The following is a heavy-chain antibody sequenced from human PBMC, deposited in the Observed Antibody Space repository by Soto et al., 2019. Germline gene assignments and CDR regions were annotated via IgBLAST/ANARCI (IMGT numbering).Heavy chain of an antibody. CDR3: ARWNYYDSSGYQY. V-gene: IGHV3-48*01. J-gene: IGHJ4*02. CDR2: ISSSSSTI. Sequence: EVQLVESGGGLVQPGGSLRLSCAASGFTFSSYSMNWVRQAPGKGLEWVSYISSSSSTIYYADSVKGRFTISRDNAKNSLYLQMNSLRAEDTAVYYCARWNYYDSSGYQYWGQGTLVTVSS. CDR1: GFTFSSYS. D-gene: IGHD3-22*01.